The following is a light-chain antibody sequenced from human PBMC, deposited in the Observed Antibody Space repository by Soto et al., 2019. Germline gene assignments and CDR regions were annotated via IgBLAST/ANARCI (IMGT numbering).Light chain of an antibody. CDR3: QQYGSSPLIT. CDR1: QSISSW. J-gene: IGKJ3*01. CDR2: DAS. Sequence: DIQMTQSPSTLSASVVDRVTITCRASQSISSWLAWYQQKPGKAPDLLLYDASSSESGVPSRFSGSGSGTDFTLTISRLEPEDFAVYYCQQYGSSPLITFGPGTKVDI. V-gene: IGKV1-5*01.